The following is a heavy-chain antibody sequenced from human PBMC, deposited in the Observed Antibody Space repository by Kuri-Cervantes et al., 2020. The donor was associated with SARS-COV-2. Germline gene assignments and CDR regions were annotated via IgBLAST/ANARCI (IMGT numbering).Heavy chain of an antibody. J-gene: IGHJ3*02. V-gene: IGHV3-53*01. Sequence: GESLKISCAASGFTVSSNHMTWVRQAPGKGLEWVSVIYSGGSTYYADSVKGRFTISRDNSKNTLYLQMNSLRAEDTAVYYCAKDPQLGDAFDIWGQGTMVTVSS. CDR3: AKDPQLGDAFDI. CDR2: IYSGGST. D-gene: IGHD6-6*01. CDR1: GFTVSSNH.